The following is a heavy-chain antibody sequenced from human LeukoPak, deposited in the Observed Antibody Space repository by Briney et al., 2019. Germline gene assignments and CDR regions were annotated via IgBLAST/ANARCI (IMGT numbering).Heavy chain of an antibody. Sequence: ASVKVSCKASGYTFTSYDINWVRQATGQGLGWMGWMNPNSGNTGYAQKFQGRVTMTRNTSISTAYMELSSLRSEDTAVYYCTRDPYYYDSSGYGRDAFDIWGQGTMVTVSS. D-gene: IGHD3-22*01. J-gene: IGHJ3*02. CDR1: GYTFTSYD. CDR3: TRDPYYYDSSGYGRDAFDI. CDR2: MNPNSGNT. V-gene: IGHV1-8*01.